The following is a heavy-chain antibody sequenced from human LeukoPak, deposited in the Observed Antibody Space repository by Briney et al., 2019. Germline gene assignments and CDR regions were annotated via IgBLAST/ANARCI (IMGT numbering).Heavy chain of an antibody. V-gene: IGHV1-24*01. J-gene: IGHJ4*02. CDR2: FDPEDGET. Sequence: ASVKVSCKVSGYTLTELSMHWVRQAPGKGLEWMGGFDPEDGETIYAQKFQGRVTMTEDTSTDTAYMELSSLRSEDTAVYYCATSLKGGRIAAAGSYFDYWGQGTLVTVSS. CDR3: ATSLKGGRIAAAGSYFDY. D-gene: IGHD6-13*01. CDR1: GYTLTELS.